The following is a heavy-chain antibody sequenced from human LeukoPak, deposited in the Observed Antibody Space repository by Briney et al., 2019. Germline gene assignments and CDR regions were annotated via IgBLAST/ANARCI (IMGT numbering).Heavy chain of an antibody. CDR1: GGSISSYY. CDR2: IYYSGST. V-gene: IGHV4-59*01. D-gene: IGHD2-2*01. CDR3: ARVARCSSTSCRQYYFDY. Sequence: SETLSLTCAVYGGSISSYYWSWIRQPPGKGLEWIGYIYYSGSTNYNPSLKSRVTISVDTSKNQFSLKLSSVTAADTAVYYCARVARCSSTSCRQYYFDYWGQGTLVTVSS. J-gene: IGHJ4*02.